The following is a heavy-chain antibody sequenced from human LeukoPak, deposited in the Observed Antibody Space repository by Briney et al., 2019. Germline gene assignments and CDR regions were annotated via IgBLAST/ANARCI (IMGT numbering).Heavy chain of an antibody. Sequence: PSETLSLTCAVYGGSFSGYYWSWIRQPPGKGLEWIGEINHSGSTNYNPSLKSRVTISVDTSKNQFSLKLSSVTAADTAVYYCARGQYFYDSSGYYYSDYWGQGTLVTVSS. J-gene: IGHJ4*02. D-gene: IGHD3-22*01. V-gene: IGHV4-34*01. CDR2: INHSGST. CDR1: GGSFSGYY. CDR3: ARGQYFYDSSGYYYSDY.